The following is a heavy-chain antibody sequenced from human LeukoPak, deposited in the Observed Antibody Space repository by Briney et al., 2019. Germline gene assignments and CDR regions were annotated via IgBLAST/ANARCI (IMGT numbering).Heavy chain of an antibody. V-gene: IGHV4-61*01. D-gene: IGHD5-18*01. CDR1: GGSISSSSFY. CDR3: AGDSYGFDY. CDR2: IYYTENT. J-gene: IGHJ4*02. Sequence: PSETLSLTCTVSGGSISSSSFYWGWIRQPPGKGLEWIGYIYYTENTNYNPSLKSRVTISVDTSKSQFSLKLSSVTTADTAVYYCAGDSYGFDYWGQGILVTVSS.